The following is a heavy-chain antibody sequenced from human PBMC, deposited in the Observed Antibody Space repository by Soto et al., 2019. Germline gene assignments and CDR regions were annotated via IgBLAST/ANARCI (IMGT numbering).Heavy chain of an antibody. J-gene: IGHJ3*02. Sequence: GGSLRLSCAASGFTFSDYYMTWIRQAPGKGLEWVSYISGSGSTIDYADTVKGRFTISRDNAKNSLYLQMNSLRAEDTAVFYCARGDYYDTSGPFSDAFDIWGQGTMVTVSS. CDR1: GFTFSDYY. CDR2: ISGSGSTI. CDR3: ARGDYYDTSGPFSDAFDI. V-gene: IGHV3-11*04. D-gene: IGHD3-22*01.